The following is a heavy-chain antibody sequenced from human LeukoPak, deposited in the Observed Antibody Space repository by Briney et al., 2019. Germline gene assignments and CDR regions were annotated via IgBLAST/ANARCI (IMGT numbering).Heavy chain of an antibody. CDR3: ARVRGSTSWGAFDI. J-gene: IGHJ3*02. CDR1: GGSISSGGYS. Sequence: SQTLSLTCVVSGGSISSGGYSWSWIRQPPGKGLEWIGYICHSGSTYYNPSLKSRVTISVDRSKNQFSLKLSSVTAADTAVYYCARVRGSTSWGAFDIWGQGTMVTVSS. D-gene: IGHD2-2*01. CDR2: ICHSGST. V-gene: IGHV4-30-2*01.